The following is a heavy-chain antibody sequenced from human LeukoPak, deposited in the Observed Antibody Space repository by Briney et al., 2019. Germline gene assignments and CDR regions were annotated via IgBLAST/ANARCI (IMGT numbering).Heavy chain of an antibody. CDR3: ARDLVHYYDSSGLDY. J-gene: IGHJ4*02. CDR1: GGTFSSYA. CDR2: ISAYNGNT. V-gene: IGHV1-18*01. D-gene: IGHD3-22*01. Sequence: ASVKGSCKASGGTFSSYAISWVRQAPGQGLEWMGWISAYNGNTNYAQKLQGRVTMTTDTSTSTAYMELRSLRSDDTAVYYCARDLVHYYDSSGLDYWGQGTLVTVSS.